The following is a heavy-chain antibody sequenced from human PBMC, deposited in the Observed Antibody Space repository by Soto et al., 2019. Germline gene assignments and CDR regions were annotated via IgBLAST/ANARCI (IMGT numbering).Heavy chain of an antibody. CDR3: AKYSYDILTGQKRYFDS. J-gene: IGHJ4*02. D-gene: IGHD3-9*01. V-gene: IGHV3-43*01. CDR1: GFTFNAYT. Sequence: GGSLRLFCADSGFTFNAYTMHWVRQAPGKGLEWVSLISWDGGITYYGDSVKGRFTVSRDNSDTSIYLQMTSLRSDDIAFYYCAKYSYDILTGQKRYFDSWGQGTLVTVSS. CDR2: ISWDGGIT.